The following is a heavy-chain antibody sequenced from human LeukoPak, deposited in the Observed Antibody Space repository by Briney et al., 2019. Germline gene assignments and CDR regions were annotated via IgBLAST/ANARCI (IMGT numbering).Heavy chain of an antibody. CDR1: GFTFSSYD. Sequence: GGSLRLSCAASGFTFSSYDMSWVRQAPGKGLEWVSAISGSGGSTYYADSVKGRFTISRDNSKNTLYLQMNSLRAEDTAVYYCAKVYFDWLPHGHFDYWGQGTLVTVSS. CDR2: ISGSGGST. CDR3: AKVYFDWLPHGHFDY. J-gene: IGHJ4*02. V-gene: IGHV3-23*01. D-gene: IGHD3-9*01.